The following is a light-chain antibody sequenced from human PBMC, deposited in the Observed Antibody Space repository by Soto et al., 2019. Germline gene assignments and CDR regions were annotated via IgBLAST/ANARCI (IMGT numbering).Light chain of an antibody. V-gene: IGKV3-20*01. CDR1: QSVSSIY. Sequence: EIVLTQSPGTLSLSPGERATLSYRASQSVSSIYLAWYQQKPGQAPRLVIYAASSRATGIPDRFSGSGSGTDFTLTISRVEPEDFAVYYCQQYSRSPQKMYTFGQGTKLEIK. CDR2: AAS. J-gene: IGKJ2*01. CDR3: QQYSRSPQKMYT.